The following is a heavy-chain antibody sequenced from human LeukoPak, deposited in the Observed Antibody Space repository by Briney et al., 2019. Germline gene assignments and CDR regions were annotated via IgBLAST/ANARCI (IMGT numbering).Heavy chain of an antibody. CDR2: ISAYNGNT. D-gene: IGHD3-10*01. J-gene: IGHJ4*02. CDR1: GYTFTSYG. CDR3: ARAPDYYGSGSYLY. V-gene: IGHV1-18*01. Sequence: ASVKVSCKASGYTFTSYGISWVRQAPGQGLEWMGWISAYNGNTNYAQKLQGRVTMTTDTSTSTAYMELRSLRSDDTAVYYCARAPDYYGSGSYLYWGQGTLVTVSS.